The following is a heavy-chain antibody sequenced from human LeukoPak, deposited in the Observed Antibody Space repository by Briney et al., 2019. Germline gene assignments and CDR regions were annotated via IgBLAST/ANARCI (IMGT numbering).Heavy chain of an antibody. J-gene: IGHJ6*02. CDR3: ARSNQPDIVVVPAAIDYYGMDV. CDR1: GGSFSGYY. CDR2: IYYSGST. V-gene: IGHV4-59*01. Sequence: SETLSLTCAVYGGSFSGYYWSWIRQPPGKGLEWIGYIYYSGSTNYNPSLKSRVTISVDTSKNQFSLKLSSVTAADTAVYYCARSNQPDIVVVPAAIDYYGMDVWGQGTTVTVSS. D-gene: IGHD2-2*02.